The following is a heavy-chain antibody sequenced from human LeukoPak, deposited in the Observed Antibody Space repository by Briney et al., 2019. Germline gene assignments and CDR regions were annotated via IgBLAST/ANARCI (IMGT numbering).Heavy chain of an antibody. CDR3: ARDMGDPYDYVWGSYRPSFDY. CDR2: ISSSSSYI. J-gene: IGHJ4*02. CDR1: GFAFNDYA. V-gene: IGHV3-21*01. D-gene: IGHD3-16*02. Sequence: GGSLRLSCAASGFAFNDYAMHWVRQAPGKGLEWVSSISSSSSYIYYADSVKGRFTISRDNAKNSLYLQMNSLRAEDTAVYYCARDMGDPYDYVWGSYRPSFDYWGQGTLVTVSS.